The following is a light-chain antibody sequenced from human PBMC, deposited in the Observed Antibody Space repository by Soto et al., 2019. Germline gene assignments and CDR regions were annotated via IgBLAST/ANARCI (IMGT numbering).Light chain of an antibody. CDR2: EGS. Sequence: QSVLTQPASVSGSPGQSITISCTGSSSDVGSYNLVSWHQQYPGKAPKLMIYEGSKRRSGVSNRFSGSKSGNTASLTISGLQAEDEADYYCCSYAGRSTLVFGGGTKVTVL. CDR1: SSDVGSYNL. J-gene: IGLJ3*02. V-gene: IGLV2-23*01. CDR3: CSYAGRSTLV.